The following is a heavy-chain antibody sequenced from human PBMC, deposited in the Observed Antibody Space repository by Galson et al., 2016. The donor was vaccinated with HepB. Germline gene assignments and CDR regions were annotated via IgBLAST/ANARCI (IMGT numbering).Heavy chain of an antibody. Sequence: SLRLSCAASGFTFDDYAMSWARQTPGKGLEWVSTISWNSRRIDYADSVKGRFTISRDNAKNSLHLQMNSLKTEDTALYYCAKDRGNLNYYQLYGLDVWGQGTTVTVSS. CDR2: ISWNSRRI. D-gene: IGHD3-22*01. CDR1: GFTFDDYA. CDR3: AKDRGNLNYYQLYGLDV. V-gene: IGHV3-9*01. J-gene: IGHJ6*02.